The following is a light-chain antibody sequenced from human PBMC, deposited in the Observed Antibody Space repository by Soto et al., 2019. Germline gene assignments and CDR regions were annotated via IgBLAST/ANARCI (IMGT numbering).Light chain of an antibody. V-gene: IGLV2-14*03. CDR1: SSDIGAYNY. J-gene: IGLJ1*01. CDR2: DVN. Sequence: QSVLTQPASVSGYPGQSSAISCTGSSSDIGAYNYVFWYQQHPGKAPKLMIYDVNNRPSGVSDRFSGSKSGNTASLTISGLHAEDEADYYCSSYTSESTYVLGTRTKLTVL. CDR3: SSYTSESTYV.